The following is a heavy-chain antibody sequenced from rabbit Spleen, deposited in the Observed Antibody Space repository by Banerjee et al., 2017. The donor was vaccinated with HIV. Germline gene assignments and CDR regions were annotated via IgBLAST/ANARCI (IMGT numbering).Heavy chain of an antibody. J-gene: IGHJ6*01. CDR2: INAVTGKS. V-gene: IGHV1S40*01. Sequence: QSLEESGGGLVQPGGSLTLTCKASGFSFSNKAVMCWVRQAPGKGLEWIACINAVTGKSVYASWAKGRSIMSRTSSTTVTLQITSLTAADTATYFCARDTGTSFSTYGMDLWGPGTLVTVS. CDR1: GFSFSNKAV. CDR3: ARDTGTSFSTYGMDL. D-gene: IGHD7-1*01.